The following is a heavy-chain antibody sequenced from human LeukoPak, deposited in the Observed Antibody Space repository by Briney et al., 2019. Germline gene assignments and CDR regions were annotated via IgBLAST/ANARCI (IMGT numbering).Heavy chain of an antibody. Sequence: SETLSLTCTVSGGSISSSSYYWGWIRQPPGKGLEWIGSIYYSGSTYYNPSLKSRVTISVDTSKNQFSLKLSSVTAADTAVYYCTIRYGGSYNDYWGQGTLVTVSS. CDR2: IYYSGST. CDR1: GGSISSSSYY. CDR3: TIRYGGSYNDY. J-gene: IGHJ4*02. D-gene: IGHD1-26*01. V-gene: IGHV4-39*07.